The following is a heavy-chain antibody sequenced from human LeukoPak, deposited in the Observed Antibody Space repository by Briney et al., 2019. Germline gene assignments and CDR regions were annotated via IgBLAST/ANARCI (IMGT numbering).Heavy chain of an antibody. CDR1: GGSFSGYY. CDR3: ARGEGNYDAYREG. CDR2: IDHSGST. J-gene: IGHJ4*02. V-gene: IGHV4-34*01. Sequence: PSETLSLTCAVYGGSFSGYYWSWIRQPPGKGLEWIGKIDHSGSTKYNPSLKSRVTISEDTSKNQFSLKLRSVTAADTAVYYCARGEGNYDAYREGWGQGTLVTVSS. D-gene: IGHD3-16*01.